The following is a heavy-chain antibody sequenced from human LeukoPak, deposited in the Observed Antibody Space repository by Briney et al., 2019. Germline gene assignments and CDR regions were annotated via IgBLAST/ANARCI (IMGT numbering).Heavy chain of an antibody. CDR1: GFTFSSYA. J-gene: IGHJ4*02. Sequence: GGSLRLSCAASGFTFSSYAMHWVRQAPGKGLEWVAVISYDGSNKYYADSVKGRFTISRDNSKNTLHLQMNSLRAEDTAVYYCAKDPPYSSGWPPDYWGQGTLVTVSS. CDR3: AKDPPYSSGWPPDY. D-gene: IGHD6-19*01. V-gene: IGHV3-30*04. CDR2: ISYDGSNK.